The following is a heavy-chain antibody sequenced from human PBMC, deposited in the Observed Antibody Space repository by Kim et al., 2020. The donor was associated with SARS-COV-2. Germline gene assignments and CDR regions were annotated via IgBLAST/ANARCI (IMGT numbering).Heavy chain of an antibody. CDR1: IYSINSGYY. CDR2: VFHSGTT. V-gene: IGHV4-38-2*02. D-gene: IGHD3-22*01. J-gene: IGHJ5*02. CDR3: AGDGSGYPGNWFDP. Sequence: SETLSLTCTVSIYSINSGYYWGWIRQPPGKGLEWIGSVFHSGTTYYNPSLKSRVTMSVDTSKNQFPLKLSSVTAADTAVYYCAGDGSGYPGNWFDPWGQG.